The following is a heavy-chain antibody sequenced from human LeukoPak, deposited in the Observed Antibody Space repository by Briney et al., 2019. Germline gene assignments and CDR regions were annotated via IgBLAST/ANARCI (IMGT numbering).Heavy chain of an antibody. CDR1: GFTFSTSE. V-gene: IGHV3-48*03. Sequence: PGRSLRLSCAASGFTFSTSEMSWVRQAPGKGLEWVSYISSTGTPIFYADSVKGRFTISRDNARNSLFLQMNSLKVDDTAVYYCAREDTADAFDIWGQGTMVTVSS. CDR3: AREDTADAFDI. J-gene: IGHJ3*02. D-gene: IGHD5-18*01. CDR2: ISSTGTPI.